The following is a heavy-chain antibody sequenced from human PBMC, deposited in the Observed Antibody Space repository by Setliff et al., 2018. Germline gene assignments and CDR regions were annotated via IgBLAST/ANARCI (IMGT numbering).Heavy chain of an antibody. CDR3: ARFCGTSNCQRAPLFDY. V-gene: IGHV4-4*08. Sequence: SETLSLTCGVSGASISDSYWSWIRQPPGKGLEWIGHILTTGSTNYNPSLKSRIAISADTSRDRFSLRLTFVTAADTAIYYCARFCGTSNCQRAPLFDYWGQGILVTVSS. D-gene: IGHD1-1*01. CDR1: GASISDSY. CDR2: ILTTGST. J-gene: IGHJ4*02.